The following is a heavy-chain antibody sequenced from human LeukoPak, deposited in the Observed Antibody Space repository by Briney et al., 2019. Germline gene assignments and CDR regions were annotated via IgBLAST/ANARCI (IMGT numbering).Heavy chain of an antibody. D-gene: IGHD3-16*02. Sequence: SETLSLTCTVSGGSISSRSYYWGWIRQPPGKGLEWIGSIYYSGSTYYNPSLKSRVTISVDTSKNQFSLKLSSVTAADTAVYYCARDYDYVWGSYRSEFDYWGQGTLVTVSS. J-gene: IGHJ4*02. CDR3: ARDYDYVWGSYRSEFDY. CDR2: IYYSGST. V-gene: IGHV4-39*07. CDR1: GGSISSRSYY.